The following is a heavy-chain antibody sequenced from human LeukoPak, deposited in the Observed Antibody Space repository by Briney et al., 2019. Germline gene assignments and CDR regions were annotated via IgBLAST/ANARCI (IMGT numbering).Heavy chain of an antibody. V-gene: IGHV4-31*03. J-gene: IGHJ6*02. CDR2: XYYSGST. CDR1: GGSISSGGYY. CDR3: ARGSGRLAQEDYYYGMDV. Sequence: SETLSLTCTVSGGSISSGGYYWSWIRQHPGKGXXXXXXXYYSGSTYYNPSLKSRVTISVDTSKNQFSLKLSSVTAADTAVYYCARGSGRLAQEDYYYGMDVWGQGTTVTVSS. D-gene: IGHD3-10*01.